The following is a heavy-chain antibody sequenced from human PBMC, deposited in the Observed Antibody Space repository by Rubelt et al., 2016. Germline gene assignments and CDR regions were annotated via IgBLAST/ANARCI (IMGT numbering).Heavy chain of an antibody. CDR2: GST. J-gene: IGHJ4*02. V-gene: IGHV3-23*01. Sequence: GSTYYADSVKGRFTISRDNSKNTLYLQMNSLRAEDTAVYYCAKRKDPERVATERGFDYWGQGTLVTVSS. CDR3: AKRKDPERVATERGFDY. D-gene: IGHD5-12*01.